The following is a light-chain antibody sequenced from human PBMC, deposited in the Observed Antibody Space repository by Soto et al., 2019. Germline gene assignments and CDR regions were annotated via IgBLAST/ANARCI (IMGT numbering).Light chain of an antibody. CDR2: GAS. CDR1: QSVSNNY. Sequence: EVVLTQSPGTLSLSPRERATLSCRASQSVSNNYLAWYQHKPGQAPRLLIYGASNRAPGIPDRFSGSGSGPDFTLTLSRREPEDLAVYYCQQYAASPRTFGQGTLVEVK. J-gene: IGKJ1*01. V-gene: IGKV3-20*01. CDR3: QQYAASPRT.